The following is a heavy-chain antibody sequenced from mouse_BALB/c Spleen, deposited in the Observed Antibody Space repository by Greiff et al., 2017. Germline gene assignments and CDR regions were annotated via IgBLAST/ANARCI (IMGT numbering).Heavy chain of an antibody. CDR2: IDPANGNT. J-gene: IGHJ2*01. CDR3: AKIPTYYYGSSLDY. V-gene: IGHV14-3*02. D-gene: IGHD1-1*01. CDR1: GFNIKDTY. Sequence: VQLQQSGAELVKPGASVKLSCTASGFNIKDTYMHWVKQRPEQGLEWIGRIDPANGNTKYDPKFQGKATITADTSSNTAYLQLSSLTSEDTAVYYCAKIPTYYYGSSLDYWGQGTTLTVSS.